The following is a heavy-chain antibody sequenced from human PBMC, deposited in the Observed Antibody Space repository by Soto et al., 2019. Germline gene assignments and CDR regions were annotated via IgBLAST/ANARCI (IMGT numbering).Heavy chain of an antibody. J-gene: IGHJ6*02. CDR2: FYSCGST. CDR3: ASRSSITYCGGDCYSSCGMDV. CDR1: GFTVSSNY. D-gene: IGHD2-21*02. V-gene: IGHV3-66*03. Sequence: GGSLRLSCEASGFTVSSNYMSWVRQAPGKGLEWFLFFYSCGSTYYADSVKGRFTISRDNSKNTLYLQMNSLRAEDTAVYYCASRSSITYCGGDCYSSCGMDVWGQGTTVTVSS.